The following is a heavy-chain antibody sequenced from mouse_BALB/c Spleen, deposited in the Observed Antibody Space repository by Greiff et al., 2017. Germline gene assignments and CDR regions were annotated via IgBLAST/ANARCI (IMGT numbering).Heavy chain of an antibody. D-gene: IGHD1-1*01. V-gene: IGHV1-77*01. CDR3: ARGIYYYGSSYYFDY. CDR1: GYTFTDYV. CDR2: IYPGSGST. J-gene: IGHJ2*01. Sequence: VQLQQSGPELVKPGASVKMSCKASGYTFTDYVISWVKQRTGQGLEWIGEIYPGSGSTYYNEKFKGKATLTADKSSNTAYMQLSSLTSEDSAVYFCARGIYYYGSSYYFDYWGQGTTLTVSS.